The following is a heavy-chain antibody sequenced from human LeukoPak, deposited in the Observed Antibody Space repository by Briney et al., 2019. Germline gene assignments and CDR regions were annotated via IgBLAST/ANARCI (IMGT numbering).Heavy chain of an antibody. J-gene: IGHJ4*02. CDR3: AKSGGRVEEKGLYYFDY. CDR1: GFTFSSYA. CDR2: IRYDGSNK. V-gene: IGHV3-30*02. Sequence: GGSLRLFCAASGFTFSSYAMSWVRQAPGKGLEWVAFIRYDGSNKYYADSVKGRFTISRDNSKNTLYLQMNSLRAEDTAVYYCAKSGGRVEEKGLYYFDYWGQGTLVTVSS.